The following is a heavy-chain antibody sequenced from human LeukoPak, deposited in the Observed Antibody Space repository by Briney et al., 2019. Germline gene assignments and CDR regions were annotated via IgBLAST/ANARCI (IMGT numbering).Heavy chain of an antibody. CDR1: GGTFSSYA. CDR2: IIPILGIA. Sequence: ASVKVSCKASGGTFSSYAISWVRQAPGQGLEWMGRIIPILGIANYAQKFQGRVTMTRDTSTSTVYMELSSLRSEDTAVYYCARASPLEVRGQFDPWGQGTLVTVSS. D-gene: IGHD3-10*01. J-gene: IGHJ5*02. CDR3: ARASPLEVRGQFDP. V-gene: IGHV1-69*04.